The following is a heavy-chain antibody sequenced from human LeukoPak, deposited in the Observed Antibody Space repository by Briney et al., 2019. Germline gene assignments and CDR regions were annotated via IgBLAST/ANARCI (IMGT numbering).Heavy chain of an antibody. CDR3: ARDRGDFEWLLYSVLGYYMDV. Sequence: VKVSCKASGYTFTGYYMHCVRQAPGQGLEWMGWINPNSGGTNYAQKFQGRVTMTRDTSISTAYMELSRLRSDDTAVYYCARDRGDFEWLLYSVLGYYMDVWGKGTTVTVSS. V-gene: IGHV1-2*02. CDR1: GYTFTGYY. J-gene: IGHJ6*03. CDR2: INPNSGGT. D-gene: IGHD3-3*01.